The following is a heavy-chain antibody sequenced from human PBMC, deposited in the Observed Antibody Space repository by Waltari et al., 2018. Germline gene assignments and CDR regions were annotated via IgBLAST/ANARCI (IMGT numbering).Heavy chain of an antibody. D-gene: IGHD3-10*01. J-gene: IGHJ4*02. CDR2: INPSGGST. V-gene: IGHV1-46*03. Sequence: QVQLVQSGAEVKKPGASVKVSCKASGYTFTSYDMNWVRQAPGQGLEWMGIINPSGGSTSYAQKFQGRVTMTRDTSTSTVYMELSSLRSEDTAVYYCASQSMVRGVIDYWGQGTLVTVSS. CDR3: ASQSMVRGVIDY. CDR1: GYTFTSYD.